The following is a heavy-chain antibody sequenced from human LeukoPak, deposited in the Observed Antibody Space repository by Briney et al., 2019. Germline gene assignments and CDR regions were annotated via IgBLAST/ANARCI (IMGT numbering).Heavy chain of an antibody. D-gene: IGHD3-22*01. CDR1: GLTFSSYG. V-gene: IGHV3-33*06. J-gene: IGHJ4*02. CDR3: AKEQYYYDSSGYPDY. CDR2: IWYDGSNK. Sequence: GGSLRLSCAASGLTFSSYGMHWVRQAPGKGLEWVAVIWYDGSNKYYADSVKGRFTISRDNSKNTQYLQMNSLRAEDTAVYYCAKEQYYYDSSGYPDYWGQGTLVTVSS.